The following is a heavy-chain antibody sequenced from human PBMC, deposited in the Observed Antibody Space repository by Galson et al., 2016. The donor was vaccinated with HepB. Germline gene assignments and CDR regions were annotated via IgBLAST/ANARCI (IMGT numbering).Heavy chain of an antibody. D-gene: IGHD3-22*01. V-gene: IGHV3-73*01. Sequence: LRLSCAASGFALSDSTMQWVRQASGKGLEWVGRIRSKAHSYATAYGPSVEGRFTISRDDSKNTAYLQMNSLKTEDTAVYYCTRRRYYYDGSDFYYSDIWGQGTTVTVSS. CDR1: GFALSDST. CDR2: IRSKAHSYAT. CDR3: TRRRYYYDGSDFYYSDI. J-gene: IGHJ3*02.